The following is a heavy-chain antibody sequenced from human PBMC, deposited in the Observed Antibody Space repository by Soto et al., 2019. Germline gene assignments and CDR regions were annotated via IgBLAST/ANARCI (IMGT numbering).Heavy chain of an antibody. V-gene: IGHV1-2*02. J-gene: IGHJ6*02. CDR2: INPNSGGT. CDR1: GYTFTGYD. D-gene: IGHD3-9*01. Sequence: ASVKVSCKASGYTFTGYDMHWVRQAPGQGLEWMGWINPNSGGTNYAQKFQGRVTMTRDTSISTAYMELSRLRSDDTAVYYCARGAYYDILTGYFAPHYYYYYGMDVWGQGTTVTV. CDR3: ARGAYYDILTGYFAPHYYYYYGMDV.